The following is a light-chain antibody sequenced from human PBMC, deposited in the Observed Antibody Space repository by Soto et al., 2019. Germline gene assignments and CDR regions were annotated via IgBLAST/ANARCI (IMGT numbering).Light chain of an antibody. V-gene: IGKV1-17*01. CDR1: QGIRDA. Sequence: DIQMTQSPSSLSASVGDRVTITCRASQGIRDALGWYQQKPGKAPKRLIYAASCLQSGVPSRFSGSGSGTEVTLTIRSLQPEDFATYYCLQHNSYPQTFGQGTKVEIK. CDR3: LQHNSYPQT. J-gene: IGKJ1*01. CDR2: AAS.